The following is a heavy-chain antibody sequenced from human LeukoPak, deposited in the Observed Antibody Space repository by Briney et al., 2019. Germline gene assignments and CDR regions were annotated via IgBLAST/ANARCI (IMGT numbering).Heavy chain of an antibody. CDR2: ISYDGGNK. Sequence: TGGSLRLSCAASGFTFSSYAMHWVRQAPGKGLEWVAVISYDGGNKYYADSVKGRFTISRDNSKNTLYLQMNSLRAEDTAVYYCARSRGDSGYDAPGYWGQGTLVTVSS. V-gene: IGHV3-30-3*01. D-gene: IGHD5-12*01. CDR1: GFTFSSYA. J-gene: IGHJ4*02. CDR3: ARSRGDSGYDAPGY.